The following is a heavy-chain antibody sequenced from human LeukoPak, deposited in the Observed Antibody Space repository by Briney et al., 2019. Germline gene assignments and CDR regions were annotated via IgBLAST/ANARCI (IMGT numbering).Heavy chain of an antibody. J-gene: IGHJ6*02. Sequence: PGGSLRLSCAASGFTFSSYTMTWVRQAPGKGLDWVSAISGSGGATYYTDSVKGRFTISRDNSKNTLCLQMNSLGVEDTAVYYCAKRYEAYYAMDVWGQGTTVTVSS. D-gene: IGHD2-2*01. CDR2: ISGSGGAT. CDR1: GFTFSSYT. V-gene: IGHV3-23*01. CDR3: AKRYEAYYAMDV.